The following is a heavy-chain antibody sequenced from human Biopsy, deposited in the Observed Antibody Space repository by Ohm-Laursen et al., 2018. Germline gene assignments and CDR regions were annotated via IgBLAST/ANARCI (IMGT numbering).Heavy chain of an antibody. J-gene: IGHJ3*02. CDR3: ARSGWPESDAFDI. Sequence: GQTLSLTCAASGFTVSSNYMSWVRQAPGKGLEWVSVIYSGGSTYYADSVKGRFTISRDNSKNTLYLQMNSLRAEDTAVYYCARSGWPESDAFDIWGQGTMVTVSS. CDR1: GFTVSSNY. D-gene: IGHD6-19*01. CDR2: IYSGGST. V-gene: IGHV3-66*01.